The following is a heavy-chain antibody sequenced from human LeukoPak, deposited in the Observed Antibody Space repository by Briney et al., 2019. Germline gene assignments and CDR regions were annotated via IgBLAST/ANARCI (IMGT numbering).Heavy chain of an antibody. CDR3: ARGSGYSGYDQFDY. V-gene: IGHV3-11*06. CDR1: GFTFSDYY. CDR2: ISSSSSYT. J-gene: IGHJ4*02. D-gene: IGHD5-12*01. Sequence: GGSLRLSCAASGFTFSDYYMSWIRQAPGKGLEWVSYISSSSSYTNYADSVKGRFTISRDNAKNSLYLQMNSLRAEDTAVYHCARGSGYSGYDQFDYWGQGTLVTVSS.